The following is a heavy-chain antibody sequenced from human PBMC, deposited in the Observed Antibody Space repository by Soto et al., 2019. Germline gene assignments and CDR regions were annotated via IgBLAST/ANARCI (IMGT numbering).Heavy chain of an antibody. CDR3: ARDPGGYSYGTDDY. V-gene: IGHV1-69*13. CDR1: GVTFSSYA. Sequence: GASVKVSCKASGVTFSSYAISWVRQAPGQGLEWMGGIIPIFGTANYAQKFQGRVTITADESTSTAYMELSSLRSEDTAVYYCARDPGGYSYGTDDYWGQGTLVTVSS. J-gene: IGHJ4*02. D-gene: IGHD5-18*01. CDR2: IIPIFGTA.